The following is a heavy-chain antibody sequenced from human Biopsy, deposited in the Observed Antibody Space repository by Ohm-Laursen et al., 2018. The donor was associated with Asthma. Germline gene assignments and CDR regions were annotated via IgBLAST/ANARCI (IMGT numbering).Heavy chain of an antibody. D-gene: IGHD5-12*01. J-gene: IGHJ6*02. Sequence: SVKVSCKASGDSFSNYAISWVRQALGQGLEWMGGLIPVLGTPDHAQMFEGRVTITADESTSTAYMELSSLSSEDMAVYYCARGYSGSDRIVYYYSGLEVWGQGTTVTVSS. V-gene: IGHV1-69*13. CDR2: LIPVLGTP. CDR3: ARGYSGSDRIVYYYSGLEV. CDR1: GDSFSNYA.